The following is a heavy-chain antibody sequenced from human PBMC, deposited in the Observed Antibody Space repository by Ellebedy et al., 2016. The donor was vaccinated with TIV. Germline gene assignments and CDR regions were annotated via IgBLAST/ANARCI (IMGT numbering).Heavy chain of an antibody. CDR3: AKDHFPSITMDYYMDV. CDR2: ISWNSAII. CDR1: GFRFDEYG. Sequence: GGSLRLXXAASGFRFDEYGMFWVRQAPGKGLEWVSGISWNSAIINYADSVKGRFTISRDNAKNSLYLQMNSLRGDDTALYYCAKDHFPSITMDYYMDVWGKGTTVTVSS. V-gene: IGHV3-9*01. J-gene: IGHJ6*03. D-gene: IGHD3-3*01.